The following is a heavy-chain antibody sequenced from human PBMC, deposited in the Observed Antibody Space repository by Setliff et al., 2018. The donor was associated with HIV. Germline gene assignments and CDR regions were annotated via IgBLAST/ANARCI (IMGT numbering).Heavy chain of an antibody. CDR3: ARGGSEYRSAWYMRS. D-gene: IGHD6-19*01. J-gene: IGHJ5*02. Sequence: ASVKVSCKASGYTFAGYYIHWVRQAPGQGLEWMGWINPNSGGTNYAQKFQGRVTMTRDTSISTTYMELSWLRSDDTAVYYCARGGSEYRSAWYMRSWGQGTLVTVSS. V-gene: IGHV1-2*02. CDR1: GYTFAGYY. CDR2: INPNSGGT.